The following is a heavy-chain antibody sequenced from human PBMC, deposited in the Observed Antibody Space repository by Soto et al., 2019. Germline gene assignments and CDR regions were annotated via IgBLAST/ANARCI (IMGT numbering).Heavy chain of an antibody. D-gene: IGHD3-10*01. CDR2: ISSSSSTI. CDR3: ASLPTLYGEGRFEDAFDI. V-gene: IGHV3-48*02. J-gene: IGHJ3*02. CDR1: GFTFSSYS. Sequence: GGSLRLSCAASGFTFSSYSMNWVRQAPGKGLEWVSYISSSSSTIYYADSVKGRFTISRDNAKNSLYLQMNSLRDEDTAVYYCASLPTLYGEGRFEDAFDIWGQGTMVTVSS.